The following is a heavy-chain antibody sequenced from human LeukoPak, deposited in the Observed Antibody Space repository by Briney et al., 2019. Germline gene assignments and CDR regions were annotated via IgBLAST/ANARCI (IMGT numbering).Heavy chain of an antibody. D-gene: IGHD3-10*01. V-gene: IGHV1-2*02. CDR2: INPNSGGT. CDR1: GYTFTSYD. Sequence: GASVKVSCKASGYTFTSYDINWVRQAPGQGLEWMGWINPNSGGTIYAQKFQGRVTMTRDTSISTVYMELSRLRSDDTAVYYCARAPPITRGPFDPWGQGTLVTVSS. CDR3: ARAPPITRGPFDP. J-gene: IGHJ5*02.